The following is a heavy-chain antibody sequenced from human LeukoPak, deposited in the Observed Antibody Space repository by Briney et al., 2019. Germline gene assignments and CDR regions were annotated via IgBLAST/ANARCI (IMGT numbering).Heavy chain of an antibody. CDR1: GYTFTSYA. J-gene: IGHJ4*02. V-gene: IGHV1-3*01. CDR2: INAGNGNT. CDR3: ARQWFGGLFHFDY. Sequence: ASVKVSCKASGYTFTSYAMHWVRQAPGQRLEWMGWINAGNGNTKYSQKFQGRVTITRDTSASTAYMELSSLRSEDTAVYYCARQWFGGLFHFDYWGQGTLVTVSS. D-gene: IGHD3-10*01.